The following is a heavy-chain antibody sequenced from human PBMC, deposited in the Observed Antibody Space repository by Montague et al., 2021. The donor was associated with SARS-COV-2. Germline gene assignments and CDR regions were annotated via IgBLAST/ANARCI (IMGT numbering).Heavy chain of an antibody. Sequence: SETLSLTCTVSGGSINHYWSWIRQPPGKGLEWIGYIYYDGSSNYNPSLRSRATISMQTSRNQVSLRLSPVTAADTALYYCARSQWHNWSFDLWGRGTLVTVSS. CDR2: IYYDGSS. D-gene: IGHD2-8*01. CDR1: GGSINHY. CDR3: ARSQWHNWSFDL. V-gene: IGHV4-59*11. J-gene: IGHJ2*01.